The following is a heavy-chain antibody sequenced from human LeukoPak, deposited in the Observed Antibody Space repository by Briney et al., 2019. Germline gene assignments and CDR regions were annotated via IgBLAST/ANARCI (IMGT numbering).Heavy chain of an antibody. J-gene: IGHJ4*02. CDR1: AFTLSNYA. Sequence: GGSLRLSCAGSAFTLSNYAINWVRQAPGKGPEWLSYISSSGSTILYADSVKGRFTISRDNAKNSLYLQMNSLRAEDTAVYYCATDPTPGGIDYWGQGTLVTVSS. CDR3: ATDPTPGGIDY. V-gene: IGHV3-48*01. CDR2: ISSSGSTI. D-gene: IGHD3-16*01.